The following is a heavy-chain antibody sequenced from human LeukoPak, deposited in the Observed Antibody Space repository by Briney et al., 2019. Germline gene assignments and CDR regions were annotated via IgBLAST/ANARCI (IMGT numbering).Heavy chain of an antibody. CDR1: GGTFSSYA. V-gene: IGHV1-46*01. J-gene: IGHJ5*02. Sequence: ASVKVSRKASGGTFSSYAISWVRQAPGQGLEWMGIINPSGGSTSYAQKFQGRVTMTRDTSTSTVYMALSSLRSEDTAVYYCARDNPQTYYYDSSGYYYETWGQGTLVTVSS. CDR3: ARDNPQTYYYDSSGYYYET. CDR2: INPSGGST. D-gene: IGHD3-22*01.